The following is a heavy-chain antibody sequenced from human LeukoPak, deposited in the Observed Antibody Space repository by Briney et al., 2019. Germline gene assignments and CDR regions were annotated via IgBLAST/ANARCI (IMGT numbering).Heavy chain of an antibody. CDR3: ASTGSSGYRH. D-gene: IGHD3-22*01. J-gene: IGHJ4*02. Sequence: GGSLRLSCAASGFTLSNAWMSWVRQAPGKGLEWVSYISSSGSTIYYADSVKGRFTISRDNAKNSLYLQMNSLRAEDTAVYYCASTGSSGYRHWGQGTLVTVSS. V-gene: IGHV3-11*01. CDR2: ISSSGSTI. CDR1: GFTLSNAW.